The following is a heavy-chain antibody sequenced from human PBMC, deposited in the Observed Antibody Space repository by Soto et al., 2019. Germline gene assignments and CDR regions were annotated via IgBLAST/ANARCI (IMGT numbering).Heavy chain of an antibody. J-gene: IGHJ4*02. Sequence: QITLKESGPTLVKPTQTLTLTCTFSGFSLSTSGVGVGWIRQPPGKALEWLALIYWDDDKRYSPSLKSRLTITKDTSKNQVVLTMTNMDPVDTATYYCAHRLGIAAAGTFGYWGQGTLVTVSS. CDR1: GFSLSTSGVG. CDR2: IYWDDDK. CDR3: AHRLGIAAAGTFGY. D-gene: IGHD6-13*01. V-gene: IGHV2-5*02.